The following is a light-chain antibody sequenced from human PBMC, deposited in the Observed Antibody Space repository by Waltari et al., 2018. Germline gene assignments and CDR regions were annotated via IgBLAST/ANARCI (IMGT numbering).Light chain of an antibody. CDR3: CSFTATHTLL. V-gene: IGLV2-14*03. CDR1: NNDVGASKF. J-gene: IGLJ2*01. CDR2: DVT. Sequence: QSALTQPASVSGSPGQSITISCTVTNNDVGASKFASWYQQHPDRAPQLMIYDVTERPSGISYRFSGSKSANTASLTISGLLPEDEAIYYCCSFTATHTLLFGGGTTVTVL.